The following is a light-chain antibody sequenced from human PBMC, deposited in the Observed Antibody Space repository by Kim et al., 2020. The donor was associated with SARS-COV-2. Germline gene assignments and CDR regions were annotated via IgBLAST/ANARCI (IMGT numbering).Light chain of an antibody. J-gene: IGLJ3*02. CDR1: SSDVGGYNH. CDR2: DVN. V-gene: IGLV2-14*01. CDR3: SSYADSTTWV. Sequence: QSASVSESPGQSITISCTGSSSDVGGYNHVSWYQQHPDKVPKLMIYDVNKRPSGVSSRFSGSKSGNTASLTISGLQTEDEADYYCSSYADSTTWVFGGGTKVTVL.